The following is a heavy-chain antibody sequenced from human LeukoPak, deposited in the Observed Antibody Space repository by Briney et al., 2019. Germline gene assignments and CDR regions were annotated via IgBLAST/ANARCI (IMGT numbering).Heavy chain of an antibody. CDR1: RFTFHDSA. D-gene: IGHD1-26*01. CDR3: ARDRQGGSYMGEYFDY. V-gene: IGHV3-9*01. Sequence: GGSLRLSCAASRFTFHDSAFHWVRQAPGKGLEWVAGIGFRIDNVDYADSVKGRFTISRDNAKKSLYLQMNSLRAEDTAVYYCARDRQGGSYMGEYFDYWGQGTLVIVSS. CDR2: IGFRIDNV. J-gene: IGHJ4*02.